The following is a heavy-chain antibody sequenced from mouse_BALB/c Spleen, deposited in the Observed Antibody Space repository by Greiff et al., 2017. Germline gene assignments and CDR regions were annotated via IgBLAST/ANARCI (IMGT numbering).Heavy chain of an antibody. Sequence: VQRVESGAELARPGASVKLSCKASGYTFTSYWMQWVKQRPGQGLEWIGAIYPGDGDTRYTQKFKGKATLTADKSSSTAYMQLSSLASEDSAVYYCARRERIYYYGSTDYYAMDYWGQGTSVTVSS. J-gene: IGHJ4*01. V-gene: IGHV1-87*01. CDR2: IYPGDGDT. CDR1: GYTFTSYW. CDR3: ARRERIYYYGSTDYYAMDY. D-gene: IGHD1-1*01.